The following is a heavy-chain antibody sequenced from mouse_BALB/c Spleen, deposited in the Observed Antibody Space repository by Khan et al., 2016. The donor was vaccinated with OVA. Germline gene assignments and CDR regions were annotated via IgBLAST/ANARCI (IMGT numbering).Heavy chain of an antibody. J-gene: IGHJ4*01. Sequence: VELVESGGGLVKPGGSLKLSCAASGFTFSDYYMYWVRQTPEKRLEWVATISDGGSYNYYPDSVQGRFTISRDNAQNNLYMQMSSLKSEDTVMYYCARDRGFNPAMDYWGQGTSVTVSS. V-gene: IGHV5-4*02. CDR3: ARDRGFNPAMDY. CDR1: GFTFSDYY. CDR2: ISDGGSYN. D-gene: IGHD3-1*01.